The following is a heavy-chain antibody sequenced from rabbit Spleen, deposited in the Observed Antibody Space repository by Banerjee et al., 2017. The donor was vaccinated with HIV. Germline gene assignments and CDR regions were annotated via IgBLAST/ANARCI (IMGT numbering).Heavy chain of an antibody. CDR2: IYVGSSGRT. CDR1: GFDLSSYYY. V-gene: IGHV1S45*01. Sequence: QEQLEESGGGLVQPEGSLTLTCTASGFDLSSYYYMCWVRQAPGKGLEWIACIYVGSSGRTRYASWAKGRFTISKTSSTTVTLQMSSLTAADTATYFCARDGSSSDYAFNLWGPGTLVTVS. J-gene: IGHJ4*01. D-gene: IGHD1-1*01. CDR3: ARDGSSSDYAFNL.